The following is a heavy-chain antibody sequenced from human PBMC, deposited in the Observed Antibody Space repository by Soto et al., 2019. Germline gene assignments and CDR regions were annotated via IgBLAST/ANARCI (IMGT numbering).Heavy chain of an antibody. CDR3: ARDSIIEIFGVVIVNYGMDV. J-gene: IGHJ6*02. V-gene: IGHV1-46*01. CDR1: GYTFTSYY. CDR2: INPSGGST. Sequence: ASVKVSCKASGYTFTSYYMHWVRQAPGQGLEWMGIINPSGGSTSYAQKFQGRVTMTRDTSTSTVYMELSSLRSEDKAVYYCARDSIIEIFGVVIVNYGMDVWGQGTTVTVSS. D-gene: IGHD3-3*01.